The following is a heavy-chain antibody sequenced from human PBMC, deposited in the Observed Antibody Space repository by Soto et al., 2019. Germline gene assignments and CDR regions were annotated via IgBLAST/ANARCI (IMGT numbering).Heavy chain of an antibody. CDR3: ARAIAARPMFWFDP. D-gene: IGHD6-6*01. J-gene: IGHJ5*02. Sequence: SETLSLTCTVSGGSISSYYWSWIRQPPGKGLEWIGYIYYSGSTNYNPSLKSRVTISVDTSKNQFSLKLSSVTAADTAVYYCARAIAARPMFWFDPWGQGTLVTVS. CDR2: IYYSGST. CDR1: GGSISSYY. V-gene: IGHV4-59*01.